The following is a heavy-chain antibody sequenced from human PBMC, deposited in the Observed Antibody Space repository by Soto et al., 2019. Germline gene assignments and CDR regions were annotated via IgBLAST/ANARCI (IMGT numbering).Heavy chain of an antibody. CDR3: ARARAVAD. CDR2: ISYDGSNK. D-gene: IGHD6-19*01. V-gene: IGHV3-30-3*01. J-gene: IGHJ1*01. Sequence: QVQLVESGGGVVQPGRSLRLSCAASGFAFSSYAMHWVRQAPGKGLEWVAVISYDGSNKYYADSVKGRFTISRDNSKNTPYLQMNSLRAEDTAVYYCARARAVADWGQGTLVTVSS. CDR1: GFAFSSYA.